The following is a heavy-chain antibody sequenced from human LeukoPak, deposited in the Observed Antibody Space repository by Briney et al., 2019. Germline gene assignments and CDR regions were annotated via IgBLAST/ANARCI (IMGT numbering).Heavy chain of an antibody. V-gene: IGHV1-2*02. CDR2: INPNSGGT. D-gene: IGHD6-6*01. CDR3: AREHSSSSGKVFDY. J-gene: IGHJ4*02. Sequence: ASVKVSCKASVYTFTVYYMHWVRQVPGQGLEWMGWINPNSGGTNYAQKFQGRVTMTRDTSISTAYMELSSLISDDTAVYYCAREHSSSSGKVFDYWGQGTLVTVSS. CDR1: VYTFTVYY.